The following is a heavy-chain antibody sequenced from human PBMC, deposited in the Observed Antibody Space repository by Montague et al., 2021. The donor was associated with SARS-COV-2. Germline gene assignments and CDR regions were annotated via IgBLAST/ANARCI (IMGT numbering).Heavy chain of an antibody. J-gene: IGHJ6*02. V-gene: IGHV4-4*09. CDR3: ARYYERSWDV. D-gene: IGHD3-16*01. Sequence: SETLSLTCTVSGVAISNGDWSWIRQPPGKGLEWIVTIFENGDTDHNPSLKSRVTVSEDTSQNQFSLRLSSVAAADTALYYCARYYERSWDVWGQGTTVTVSS. CDR2: IFENGDT. CDR1: GVAISNGD.